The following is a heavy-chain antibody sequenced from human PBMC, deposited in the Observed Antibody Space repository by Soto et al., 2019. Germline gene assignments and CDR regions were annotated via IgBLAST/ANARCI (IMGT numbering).Heavy chain of an antibody. D-gene: IGHD2-8*01. CDR2: ISFTGDT. Sequence: QVQLQESGPGLVKPSETLSLICTVSGDSVSGGGYYWTWIRQPPGKGLEWIGYISFTGDTTYNPSLRSRVTIAMHTYKHQLSLKLTSATAADTALYYCSRGGHYYHSMLWGQGTLVTVSS. J-gene: IGHJ4*02. CDR3: SRGGHYYHSML. CDR1: GDSVSGGGYY. V-gene: IGHV4-61*08.